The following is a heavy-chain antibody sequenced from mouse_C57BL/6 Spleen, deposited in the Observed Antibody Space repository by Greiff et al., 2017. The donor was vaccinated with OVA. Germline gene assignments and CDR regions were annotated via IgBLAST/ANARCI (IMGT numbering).Heavy chain of an antibody. CDR3: ARTGYYYYAMDY. Sequence: QVQLQQSGPELVKPGASVKISCKASGYAFSSSWMNWVKQRPGKGLEWIGRIYPGDGDTNYNGKFKGKATLTADKSSSTAYMQLSSLTSEDSAVYVCARTGYYYYAMDYWGQGTSVTVAS. V-gene: IGHV1-82*01. J-gene: IGHJ4*01. CDR2: IYPGDGDT. D-gene: IGHD2-3*01. CDR1: GYAFSSSW.